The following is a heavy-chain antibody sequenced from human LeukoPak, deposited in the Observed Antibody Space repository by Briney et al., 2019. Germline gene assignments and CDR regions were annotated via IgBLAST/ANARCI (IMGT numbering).Heavy chain of an antibody. CDR1: GGSISSSSYY. CDR3: ARVVVGVNQRYFDY. CDR2: IYHSGST. V-gene: IGHV4-39*02. D-gene: IGHD1-26*01. Sequence: SETLSLTCTVSGGSISSSSYYWGWIRQSPGKGLEWIGNIYHSGSTYYNPSLKSRVTISVDTSRDHFSLKLSSVTAADTAVYYCARVVVGVNQRYFDYWGQGTLVTVSS. J-gene: IGHJ4*02.